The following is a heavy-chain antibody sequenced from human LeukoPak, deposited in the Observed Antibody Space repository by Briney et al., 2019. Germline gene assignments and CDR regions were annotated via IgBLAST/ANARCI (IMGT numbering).Heavy chain of an antibody. V-gene: IGHV1-69*04. D-gene: IGHD2-15*01. J-gene: IGHJ6*02. CDR1: GGTFSSYA. CDR3: ARDPGGSCYLPTIGCRETVYYYGMDV. Sequence: GASVKVSCKASGGTFSSYAISWVRQAPGQGLEWMGRIIPILGIANYAQKFQGRVTITADKSTSTAYMELSSLRSEDTAVYYCARDPGGSCYLPTIGCRETVYYYGMDVWGQGTTVTVSS. CDR2: IIPILGIA.